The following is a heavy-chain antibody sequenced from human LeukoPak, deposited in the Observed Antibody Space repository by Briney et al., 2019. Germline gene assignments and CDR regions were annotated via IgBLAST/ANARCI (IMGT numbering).Heavy chain of an antibody. J-gene: IGHJ5*02. V-gene: IGHV3-7*01. D-gene: IGHD3-22*01. CDR2: IKQDGSEK. Sequence: GGSLRLSCAASGFTFSDYWMSWVRQAPGRGLEWVANIKQDGSEKHYVDSLRGRFTISRDNAKNSLDLQMNSLRAEDTAVYFCARDLYYFDSSGYYASDLWGQGTLVTVSS. CDR3: ARDLYYFDSSGYYASDL. CDR1: GFTFSDYW.